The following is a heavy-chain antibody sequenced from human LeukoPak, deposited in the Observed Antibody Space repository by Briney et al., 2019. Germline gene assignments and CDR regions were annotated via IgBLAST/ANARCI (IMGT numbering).Heavy chain of an antibody. D-gene: IGHD3-10*01. CDR2: INHSGST. V-gene: IGHV4-34*01. J-gene: IGHJ4*02. CDR1: GRSFSDYS. Sequence: PSETLSLTCAVYGRSFSDYSWSWIRQPPGKGLEWIGEINHSGSTNYNPALKSRVTTSLDTSKNQFSLKLSSVTAADTAVYYCARGRYAITMARGVIGGVAQGSGYSFDYWGQGTLVTVSS. CDR3: ARGRYAITMARGVIGGVAQGSGYSFDY.